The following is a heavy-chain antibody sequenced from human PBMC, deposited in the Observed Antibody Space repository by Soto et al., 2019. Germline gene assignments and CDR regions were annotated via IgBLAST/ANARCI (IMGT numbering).Heavy chain of an antibody. J-gene: IGHJ4*02. CDR3: EEDPPPPVSPYFDY. CDR1: GGTFSSYT. Sequence: VKVSCKASGGTFSSYTISWVRQAPGQGLEWMGRIIPILGIANYAQKFQGRVTITADKSTSTAYMELSSLRSEDTAVYYCEEDPPPPVSPYFDYWGKGPLVTVSS. V-gene: IGHV1-69*02. CDR2: IIPILGIA.